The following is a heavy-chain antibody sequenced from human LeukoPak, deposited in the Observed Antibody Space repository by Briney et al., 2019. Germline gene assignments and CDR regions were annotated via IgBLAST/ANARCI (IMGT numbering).Heavy chain of an antibody. Sequence: ASVKVSCEASGYTFTSFDINWLRQATGQGLEWIGWMNPNSGNAGYAQNFQGRITMTRTTAISTAYMELSSLTSEDTAVYYCARGTPYCTSASCYNYWGQGTLVTVSS. D-gene: IGHD2-2*02. CDR1: GYTFTSFD. V-gene: IGHV1-8*01. CDR2: MNPNSGNA. CDR3: ARGTPYCTSASCYNY. J-gene: IGHJ4*02.